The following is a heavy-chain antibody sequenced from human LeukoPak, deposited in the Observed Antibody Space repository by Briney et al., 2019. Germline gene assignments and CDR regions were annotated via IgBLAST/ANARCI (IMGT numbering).Heavy chain of an antibody. J-gene: IGHJ4*02. V-gene: IGHV4-59*01. Sequence: PSETLSLTCGVSGGAITNYYWNWIRQAPGKGLEWLGYIYYTGSTTYNPSVKSRITISLDTSKKQISLKLRSVTAADTAVYYCARHLRGAHHDYWGQGSLVTVSS. CDR3: ARHLRGAHHDY. CDR2: IYYTGST. D-gene: IGHD5-12*01. CDR1: GGAITNYY.